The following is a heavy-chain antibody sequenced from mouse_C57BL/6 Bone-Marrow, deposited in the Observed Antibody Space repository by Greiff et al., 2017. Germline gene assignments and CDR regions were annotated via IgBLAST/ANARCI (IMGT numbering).Heavy chain of an antibody. V-gene: IGHV1-54*01. D-gene: IGHD1-1*01. Sequence: VKLQESGAELVRPGTSVKVSCKASGYAFTNYLIEWVKQRPGQGLEWIGVINPGSGGTNYNEKFKGKATLTADKSSSTAYMQLSSLTSEDSAVYFCASDYYGSRFAYWGQGTLVTVSA. CDR2: INPGSGGT. CDR3: ASDYYGSRFAY. CDR1: GYAFTNYL. J-gene: IGHJ3*01.